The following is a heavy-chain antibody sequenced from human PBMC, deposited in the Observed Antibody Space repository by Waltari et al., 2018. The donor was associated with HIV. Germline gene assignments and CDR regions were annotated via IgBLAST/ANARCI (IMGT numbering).Heavy chain of an antibody. CDR2: INSEGSST. CDR3: ARARWNYALLDD. CDR1: GFTFRSYW. J-gene: IGHJ4*02. V-gene: IGHV3-74*01. D-gene: IGHD1-7*01. Sequence: EVQLVESGGGLVQPGGSLSLSCAASGFTFRSYWMHWVRQAPGKGRVWVSRINSEGSSTSYADSVKGRFTISRDNAKNTLYLQMNRLRAEDTAVYYCARARWNYALLDDWGQGTLVTVSS.